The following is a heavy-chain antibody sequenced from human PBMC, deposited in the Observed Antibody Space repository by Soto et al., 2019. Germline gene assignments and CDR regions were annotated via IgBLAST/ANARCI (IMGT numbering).Heavy chain of an antibody. CDR3: ARVLYYGAGSYSPYGMDV. D-gene: IGHD3-10*01. CDR1: GVSVNNNS. J-gene: IGHJ6*02. CDR2: VSPPFRTS. Sequence: QVQLVQSGAEVKKPGSSVTVSCKTSGVSVNNNSIGWVRHAQGHGLEWMGGVSPPFRTSNYARKFQGRISMTADAYTGTVNMELCSLTSEDTAQYYCARVLYYGAGSYSPYGMDVWGQGTTVTVSS. V-gene: IGHV1-69*01.